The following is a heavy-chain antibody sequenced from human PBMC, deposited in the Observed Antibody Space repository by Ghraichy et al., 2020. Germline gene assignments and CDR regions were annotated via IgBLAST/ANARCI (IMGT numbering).Heavy chain of an antibody. J-gene: IGHJ5*02. D-gene: IGHD1-7*01. CDR3: VRADYTVNYDGLNWFDP. V-gene: IGHV3-21*01. CDR1: GFTFSSYY. CDR2: ISSSSSYI. Sequence: GGSLRLSCAASGFTFSSYYMNWVRQAPGKGLEWVSSISSSSSYISYADSLKGRFTISKDNAKNSLYLQMNSLRAEDTAVYYCVRADYTVNYDGLNWFDPWGKGTLVTVSS.